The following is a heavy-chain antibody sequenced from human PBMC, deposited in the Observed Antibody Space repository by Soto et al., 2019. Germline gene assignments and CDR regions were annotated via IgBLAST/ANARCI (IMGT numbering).Heavy chain of an antibody. CDR3: VKECFPGTVTTLDQ. V-gene: IGHV3-30*18. J-gene: IGHJ4*02. D-gene: IGHD4-4*01. CDR2: IAYDGKNE. CDR1: GFVFSDYS. Sequence: QVQLVETGGGVVRPGESVRLSCAASGFVFSDYSIHWVRQAPGKGLEWVAVIAYDGKNEYYGDSVKGRFTVSRDDSKHTAYLQTDNLRGDDSALYYCVKECFPGTVTTLDQWGQGTLLTVSS.